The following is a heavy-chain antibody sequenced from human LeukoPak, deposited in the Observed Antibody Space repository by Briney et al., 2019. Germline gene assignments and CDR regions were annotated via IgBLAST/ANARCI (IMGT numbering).Heavy chain of an antibody. CDR1: GFTFSSYG. CDR3: ARAGRYDILTGPSNI. D-gene: IGHD3-9*01. V-gene: IGHV3-33*01. J-gene: IGHJ3*02. CDR2: IWYDGSNK. Sequence: PGRSLGLSCAASGFTFSSYGMHWVRQAPGRGLGGGQVIWYDGSNKYYADSVKGRFTISRDNSKNTLYLQMNSLRAEDTAVYYCARAGRYDILTGPSNIWGQGTMVTVSS.